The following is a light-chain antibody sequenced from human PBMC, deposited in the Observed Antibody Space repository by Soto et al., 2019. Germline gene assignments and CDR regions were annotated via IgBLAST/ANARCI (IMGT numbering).Light chain of an antibody. V-gene: IGKV2-30*01. Sequence: VVMTQSPLSLPVTLGQPASISCRSSQILVYSDGNTYLNWFQQRPGQSPRRLIYKISNRDSGVPDRFSGSGSGTDFTLKISRVEAEDVGVYYCMQGTHWPLTFGQGTRLEIK. CDR3: MQGTHWPLT. CDR2: KIS. CDR1: QILVYSDGNTY. J-gene: IGKJ5*01.